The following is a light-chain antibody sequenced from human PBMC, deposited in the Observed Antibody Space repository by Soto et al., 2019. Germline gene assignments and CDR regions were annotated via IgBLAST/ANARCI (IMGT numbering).Light chain of an antibody. CDR3: QQYNDWPPKLT. Sequence: EIEMTQSPATLSVSPGERVTLSCRASQSVGSNLAWYQQIPGQAPRLLIYGASTRATGIPARFGGSGSGTEFTLTISSLQSGDFAVYYCQQYNDWPPKLTFGGGTKVDIK. V-gene: IGKV3-15*01. J-gene: IGKJ4*01. CDR1: QSVGSN. CDR2: GAS.